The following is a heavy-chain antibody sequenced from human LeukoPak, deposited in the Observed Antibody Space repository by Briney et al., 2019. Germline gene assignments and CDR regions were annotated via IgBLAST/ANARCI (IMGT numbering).Heavy chain of an antibody. J-gene: IGHJ1*01. D-gene: IGHD3-22*01. V-gene: IGHV1-18*01. CDR1: GYTFTSYG. CDR3: ARSLHGYYDSSGYHLEYFQH. CDR2: ISAYNGNT. Sequence: ASVKVSCKASGYTFTSYGISWVRQAPGQGLEWMGWISAYNGNTNYAQKLQGRVTMTTDTSTSTAYMELRSLRSDDTAVYYCARSLHGYYDSSGYHLEYFQHWGQGTLVTVSS.